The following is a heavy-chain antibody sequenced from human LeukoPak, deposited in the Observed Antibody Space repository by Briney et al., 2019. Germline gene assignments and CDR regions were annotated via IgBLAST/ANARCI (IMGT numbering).Heavy chain of an antibody. CDR3: AKAPTYCSSTSCRKYFDY. CDR2: ISGSGGST. CDR1: GFTFSSYA. Sequence: GGSLRLSCAASGFTFSSYAMSWVRQAPGKGLEWVSAISGSGGSTYYADSVKGRFTISRDNSKNTLYLQMNSLRAEDTAVYYCAKAPTYCSSTSCRKYFDYWGQGTLVTVSS. D-gene: IGHD2-2*01. J-gene: IGHJ4*02. V-gene: IGHV3-23*01.